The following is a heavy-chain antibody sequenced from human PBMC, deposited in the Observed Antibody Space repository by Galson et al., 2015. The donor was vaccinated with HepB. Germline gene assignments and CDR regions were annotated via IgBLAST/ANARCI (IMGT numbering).Heavy chain of an antibody. J-gene: IGHJ4*02. CDR1: GYSLTSHW. CDR3: AGRLRLWGGDCSGGCCYIGEFDY. D-gene: IGHD2-15*01. Sequence: QSGAEVKKPGESLRISCKGSGYSLTSHWISWVRQMPGKGLEWMGRIDPSDSYPNYSPSYQGHVTISADKSISAAYLQWSSLKAADTAMYYCAGRLRLWGGDCSGGCCYIGEFDYWGQGTLVTVSS. V-gene: IGHV5-10-1*01. CDR2: IDPSDSYP.